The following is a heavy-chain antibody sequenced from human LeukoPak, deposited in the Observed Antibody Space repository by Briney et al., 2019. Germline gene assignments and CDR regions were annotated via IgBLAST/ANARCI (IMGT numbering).Heavy chain of an antibody. CDR2: IYYSTST. D-gene: IGHD2-2*02. V-gene: IGHV4-39*01. J-gene: IGHJ6*02. CDR1: GGSITSSIDY. CDR3: ARHQCRGTRCYNFYFYGMDV. Sequence: IPSETLSLTCTVSGGSITSSIDYWGWVRQPPGKGLEWIATIYYSTSTQYNPSLKSRVTMSVDTSKNQFSLKLSSMTAADTAVYYCARHQCRGTRCYNFYFYGMDVWGQGTTVTVSS.